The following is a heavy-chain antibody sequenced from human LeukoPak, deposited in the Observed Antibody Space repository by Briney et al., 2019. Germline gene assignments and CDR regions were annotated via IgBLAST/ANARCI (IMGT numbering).Heavy chain of an antibody. Sequence: ASVKVSCKASGGTFSSYAISWVRQAPGQGLEWMGGIIPIFGTANYAQKFQGRVTITADKSTSTAYMELSSLRSEDTAVYYCARRRDGYNWYDAFDIWGQGTMVTVSS. CDR3: ARRRDGYNWYDAFDI. D-gene: IGHD5-24*01. V-gene: IGHV1-69*06. J-gene: IGHJ3*02. CDR2: IIPIFGTA. CDR1: GGTFSSYA.